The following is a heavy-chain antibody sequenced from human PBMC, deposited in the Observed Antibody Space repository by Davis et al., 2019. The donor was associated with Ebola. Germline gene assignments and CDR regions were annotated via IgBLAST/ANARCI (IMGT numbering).Heavy chain of an antibody. CDR1: GGSISSGDYY. CDR3: ARDWSSPYSSSWDLEVWFDP. D-gene: IGHD6-13*01. V-gene: IGHV4-39*07. Sequence: PSETLSLTCTVSGGSISSGDYYWSWIRQPPGKGLEWIGEINHSGSTNYNPSLKSRVTISVDTSKNQFSLKLSSVTAADTAVYYCARDWSSPYSSSWDLEVWFDPWGQGTLVTVSS. CDR2: INHSGST. J-gene: IGHJ5*02.